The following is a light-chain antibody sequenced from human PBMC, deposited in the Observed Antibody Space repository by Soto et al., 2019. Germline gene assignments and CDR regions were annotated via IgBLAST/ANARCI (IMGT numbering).Light chain of an antibody. Sequence: QSALTQPRSVSGSPGQSVTISCTGTSSDVGGYNYVSWYQQYPGKAPKVMIYAVIKRPSGVPDRISGSKSGNTASLTISGLQAEDEADYYCCSYAGSYTHYVFGTGTKVTVL. CDR2: AVI. CDR1: SSDVGGYNY. CDR3: CSYAGSYTHYV. J-gene: IGLJ1*01. V-gene: IGLV2-11*01.